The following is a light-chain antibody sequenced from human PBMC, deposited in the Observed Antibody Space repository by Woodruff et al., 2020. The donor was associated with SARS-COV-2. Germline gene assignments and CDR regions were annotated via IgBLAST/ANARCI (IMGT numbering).Light chain of an antibody. CDR3: TSYTGDSTPYV. V-gene: IGLV2-14*01. CDR1: SSDFLYSNY. J-gene: IGLJ1*01. Sequence: ITISCTGTSSDFLYSNYVSWYQHHPGKAPKLLIYEVSNRPSGVSNRFSASKSGNTAYLTISGLRGEDEADYYCTSYTGDSTPYVFGPGTKV. CDR2: EVS.